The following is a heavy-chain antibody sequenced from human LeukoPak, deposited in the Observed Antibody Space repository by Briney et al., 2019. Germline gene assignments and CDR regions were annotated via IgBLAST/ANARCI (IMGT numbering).Heavy chain of an antibody. V-gene: IGHV5-51*01. Sequence: GESLKISCKGSGYSFTSYWIGWVRQMPGKGLEWMGIIYPGDSDTRYSPSFQGQVTISADKSISTAYLQWSSLKASDTAMYYCARQGIYDSSGYYYVGYDYFDYRGQGTLVTVSS. CDR3: ARQGIYDSSGYYYVGYDYFDY. CDR2: IYPGDSDT. D-gene: IGHD3-22*01. J-gene: IGHJ4*02. CDR1: GYSFTSYW.